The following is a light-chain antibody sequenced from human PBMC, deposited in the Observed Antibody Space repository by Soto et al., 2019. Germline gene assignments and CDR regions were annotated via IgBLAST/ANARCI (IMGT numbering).Light chain of an antibody. CDR3: QHYESYPLT. V-gene: IGKV1-5*03. J-gene: IGKJ4*01. CDR1: QSVSTW. CDR2: KAS. Sequence: DIQMTQSPSTLSASVGDRVSIACRASQSVSTWLSWYQQKPGKAPKLLIYKASTLESGVPSRFSGGGSGTEFPLTISGLQPDDSETYFCQHYESYPLTFGGGTTVDIK.